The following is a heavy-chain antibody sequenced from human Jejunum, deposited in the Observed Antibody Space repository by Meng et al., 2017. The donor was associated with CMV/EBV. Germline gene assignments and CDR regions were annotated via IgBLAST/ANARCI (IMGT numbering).Heavy chain of an antibody. D-gene: IGHD2/OR15-2a*01. CDR3: AKYSTLTKYFDY. CDR1: GVSVGSSF. J-gene: IGHJ4*02. Sequence: CTASGVSVGSSFMTWVRQAPGKGLEWVSVIYSSGITYYADSVKGRFTISRDNTKNTLYLQMNTLRAEDTALYYCAKYSTLTKYFDYWGQGTLVTVSS. CDR2: IYSSGIT. V-gene: IGHV3-53*01.